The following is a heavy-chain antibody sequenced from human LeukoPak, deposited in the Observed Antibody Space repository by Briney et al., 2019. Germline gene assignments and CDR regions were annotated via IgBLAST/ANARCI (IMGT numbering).Heavy chain of an antibody. CDR2: INHSGST. CDR1: GGSFSGYY. J-gene: IGHJ4*02. V-gene: IGHV4-34*01. CDR3: ARGQDDFWSGYAGFDY. D-gene: IGHD3-3*01. Sequence: SETLSLTCAVYGGSFSGYYWSWIRQPPGKGLEWIGEINHSGSTNYNPSLKSRVTISVDTSKNQFSLKLSSVTAADTAVYYCARGQDDFWSGYAGFDYWGQGTLVTVSS.